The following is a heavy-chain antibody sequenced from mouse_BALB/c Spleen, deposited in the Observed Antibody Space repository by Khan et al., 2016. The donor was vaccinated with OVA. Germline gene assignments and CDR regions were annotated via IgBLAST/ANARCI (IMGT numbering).Heavy chain of an antibody. Sequence: EVQLEESGGGLVQPGGSMKLSCVASGFTFSNYWMTWVRQSPEKGLEWVAEIRLKSDDYVTHYAATVKGRFTISRADSKSSVYLQMKNLRAADTGIYYCWLLLWGQGTTLTVSS. CDR2: IRLKSDDYVT. CDR3: WLLL. J-gene: IGHJ2*01. CDR1: GFTFSNYW. D-gene: IGHD2-3*01. V-gene: IGHV6-6*02.